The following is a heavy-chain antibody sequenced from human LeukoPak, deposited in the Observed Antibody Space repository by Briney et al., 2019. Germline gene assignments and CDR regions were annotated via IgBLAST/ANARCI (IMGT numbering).Heavy chain of an antibody. Sequence: PGGSLRLSCAASGFTFRRSWMSWVRQAPGKGLEWVANIKEDGSEKYYVDSVKGRFTISRDNGRNSLYLQMTSLRAEDTAVYYCARDDIATYEDWDQGTLVTVSS. V-gene: IGHV3-7*01. D-gene: IGHD2-15*01. CDR1: GFTFRRSW. CDR2: IKEDGSEK. CDR3: ARDDIATYED. J-gene: IGHJ4*02.